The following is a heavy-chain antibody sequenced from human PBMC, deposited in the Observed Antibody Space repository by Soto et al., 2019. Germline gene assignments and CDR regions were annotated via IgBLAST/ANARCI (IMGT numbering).Heavy chain of an antibody. V-gene: IGHV3-23*01. D-gene: IGHD3-16*01. CDR1: GFTFSNYA. Sequence: EVQLLDSGGGLVQPGGSLRLSCAASGFTFSNYAMTWVRQGPGKGLEWVSGLSGSGGRSYYADSVKGRFTISRDNSKSTLYLQMNSLRAEDTAVYHCAKAYFVWSSEQPYYFDYWGQGTLVTVSS. CDR2: LSGSGGRS. J-gene: IGHJ4*02. CDR3: AKAYFVWSSEQPYYFDY.